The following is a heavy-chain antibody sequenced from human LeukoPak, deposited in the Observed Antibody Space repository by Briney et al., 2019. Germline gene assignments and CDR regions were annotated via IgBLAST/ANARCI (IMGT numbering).Heavy chain of an antibody. CDR3: ARRRGYYDSSGNNWFDP. Sequence: SETLSLTCSVSGGXISSYHCSWIRQPPGKGLEWIGYIYYSGSTNYNPSLKSRVTISVDTSKNQFSLKLSSVTAADTAVYYCARRRGYYDSSGNNWFDPWGQGTLVTVSS. D-gene: IGHD3-22*01. CDR1: GGXISSYH. CDR2: IYYSGST. V-gene: IGHV4-59*01. J-gene: IGHJ5*02.